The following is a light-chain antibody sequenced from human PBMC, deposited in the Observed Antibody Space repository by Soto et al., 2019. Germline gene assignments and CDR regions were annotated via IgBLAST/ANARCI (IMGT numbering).Light chain of an antibody. V-gene: IGKV3-20*01. CDR3: HQYGKSPRT. CDR1: QSVTSDY. J-gene: IGKJ1*01. Sequence: IVLTQSPGTLSVPPGERVTLSCRASQSVTSDYLAWYHQQPGQAPMLLIYGAFNRATGISDRISGSGSGTDFTLSISKLEPGDSGVYFCHQYGKSPRTFGQGTKVDIK. CDR2: GAF.